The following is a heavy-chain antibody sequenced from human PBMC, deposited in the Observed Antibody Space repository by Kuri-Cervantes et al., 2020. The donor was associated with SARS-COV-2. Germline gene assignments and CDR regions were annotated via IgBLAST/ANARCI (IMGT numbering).Heavy chain of an antibody. CDR3: ASLSSSWFGDYWYFDL. V-gene: IGHV4-39*01. CDR2: IYYSGST. CDR1: GGSISSSSYY. D-gene: IGHD6-13*01. J-gene: IGHJ2*01. Sequence: GSLRLSCTVSGGSISSSSYYWGWIRQPPGKGLEWIGSIYYSGSTYYNPSLKGRVTISVDTSKNQFSLKLSSVTAADTAVYYCASLSSSWFGDYWYFDLWGRGTLVTVSS.